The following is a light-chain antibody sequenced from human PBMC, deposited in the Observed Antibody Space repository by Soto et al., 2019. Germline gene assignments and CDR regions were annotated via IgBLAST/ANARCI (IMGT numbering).Light chain of an antibody. CDR1: ENVRTF. V-gene: IGKV3D-15*01. CDR2: GAS. CDR3: QQYNSWPPYT. Sequence: EIVLTQSPGTLSLSPGERATLSCRASENVRTFVDWYQQKPGQAPRLLIYGASNRATGIPARFSGSGSGTEFTLTISSLQSEDFAVYYCQQYNSWPPYTFGQGTRLEIK. J-gene: IGKJ5*01.